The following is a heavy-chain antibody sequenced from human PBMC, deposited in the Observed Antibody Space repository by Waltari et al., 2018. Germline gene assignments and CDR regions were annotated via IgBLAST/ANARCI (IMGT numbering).Heavy chain of an antibody. J-gene: IGHJ5*02. D-gene: IGHD1-1*01. CDR2: KK. CDR3: ARGIRRTCNDGNWLEP. V-gene: IGHV3-30*01. Sequence: KKKYADSVKGIFTISRNNSKNTLYLQMNSLSTDDTAVYYCARGIRRTCNDGNWLEPWGQGTLVT.